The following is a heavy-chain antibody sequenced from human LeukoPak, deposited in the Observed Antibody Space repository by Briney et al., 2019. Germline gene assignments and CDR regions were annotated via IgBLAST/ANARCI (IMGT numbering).Heavy chain of an antibody. Sequence: VASVKVSCKASGYTFNTYGISWVRQAPGQGLEWMGRISAYNGDTHYSQKLQGRVTMSTDTSTSTAYLELRSLRSDDTAVYYCARIGYYYDSGTYYKEDYWGQGTLVTVSS. D-gene: IGHD3-22*01. CDR3: ARIGYYYDSGTYYKEDY. CDR2: ISAYNGDT. J-gene: IGHJ4*02. CDR1: GYTFNTYG. V-gene: IGHV1-18*01.